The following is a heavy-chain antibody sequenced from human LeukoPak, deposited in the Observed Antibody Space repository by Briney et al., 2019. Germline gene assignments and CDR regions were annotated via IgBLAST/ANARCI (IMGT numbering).Heavy chain of an antibody. CDR1: GFTFSSYG. J-gene: IGHJ4*02. D-gene: IGHD6-19*01. Sequence: PGGSLRLSCAASGFTFSSYGMSWGRQAPRKGVEGVSAISGSGGRTYYADSAKGRFTISRDDAKNTLYLQKNSLRAEDTAVYYCARPGYSRGWYQYDFDYWGQGTLVTVSS. CDR3: ARPGYSRGWYQYDFDY. V-gene: IGHV3-23*01. CDR2: ISGSGGRT.